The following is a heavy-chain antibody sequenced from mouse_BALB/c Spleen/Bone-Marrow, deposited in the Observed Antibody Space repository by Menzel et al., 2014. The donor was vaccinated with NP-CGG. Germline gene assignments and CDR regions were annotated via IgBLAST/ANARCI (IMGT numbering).Heavy chain of an antibody. CDR2: ISGGGRP. V-gene: IGHV5-6-5*01. D-gene: IGHD2-2*01. Sequence: EVKLVESGGGLVKPGGSLKLSCAASGFTFNNYAMSWVRQTPEKRLEWVASISGGGRPYEPDNLKGRFTISRTNDRNILSLQMSSMRSEDTALYSCAREGDGCDPAWFVYWGQGTLVTVS. CDR3: AREGDGCDPAWFVY. CDR1: GFTFNNYA. J-gene: IGHJ3*01.